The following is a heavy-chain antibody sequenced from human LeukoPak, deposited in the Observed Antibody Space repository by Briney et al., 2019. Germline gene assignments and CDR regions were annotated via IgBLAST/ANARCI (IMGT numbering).Heavy chain of an antibody. CDR3: ARAETLAAIYFDF. J-gene: IGHJ4*02. V-gene: IGHV4-59*01. D-gene: IGHD6-25*01. CDR2: IFYSGIT. Sequence: PSETLSLTCSVSGGSISPYYWSWIRQPPGKGLEWIGHIFYSGITTYNPSLKSRVTISLDSSKNQFFLRLTSVTAADTAMYYCARAETLAAIYFDFWGQGSLVTVSS. CDR1: GGSISPYY.